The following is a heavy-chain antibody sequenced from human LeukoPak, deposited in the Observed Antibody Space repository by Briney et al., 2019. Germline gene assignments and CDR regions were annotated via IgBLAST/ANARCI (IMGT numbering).Heavy chain of an antibody. CDR3: ARDRMGGHDY. D-gene: IGHD2-15*01. J-gene: IGHJ4*02. CDR1: GFTFNNYI. Sequence: GGSLRLSCAASGFTFNNYIMNWVRQAPGKGLEWVSSISSSSDYIYYADSVKGRFTISRDNAKNSLYLQMNSLRAEDTAVYYCARDRMGGHDYWGQGTLVTVSS. CDR2: ISSSSDYI. V-gene: IGHV3-21*01.